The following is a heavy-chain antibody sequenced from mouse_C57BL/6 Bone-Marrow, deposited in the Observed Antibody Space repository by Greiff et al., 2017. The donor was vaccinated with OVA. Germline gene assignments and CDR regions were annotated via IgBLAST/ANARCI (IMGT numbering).Heavy chain of an antibody. CDR2: IDPANGNT. D-gene: IGHD2-1*01. CDR3: ASAAYGNYGYFDY. Sequence: VHVKQSVAELVRPGASVKLSCTASGFNIKNTYMHWVKQRPEQGLEWIGRIDPANGNTKYAPKFQGKATITADTSSNTAYLQLSSLTSEDTAIYYCASAAYGNYGYFDYWGQGTTLTVSS. J-gene: IGHJ2*01. V-gene: IGHV14-3*01. CDR1: GFNIKNTY.